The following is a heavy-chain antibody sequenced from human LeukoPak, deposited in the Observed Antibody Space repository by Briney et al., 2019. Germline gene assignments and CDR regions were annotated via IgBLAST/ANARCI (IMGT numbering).Heavy chain of an antibody. V-gene: IGHV3-64*01. CDR1: GFTFSSYA. CDR3: ARDFEYSSGWFLFDY. J-gene: IGHJ4*02. CDR2: ISSNGGST. D-gene: IGHD6-19*01. Sequence: PGGSLRLSCAASGFTFSSYAMHWVRQAPGKGLEYVSAISSNGGSTYYANSVKSRFTISRDNSKNTLYLQMGSLRAEDMAVYYCARDFEYSSGWFLFDYWGQGTLVTVSS.